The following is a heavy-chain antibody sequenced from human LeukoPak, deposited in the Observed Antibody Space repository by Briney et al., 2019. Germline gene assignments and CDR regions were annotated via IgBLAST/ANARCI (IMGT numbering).Heavy chain of an antibody. D-gene: IGHD3-9*01. CDR2: ISYDGSNQ. V-gene: IGHV3-30*04. Sequence: GGSLRLSCAASGLTFSNFAMHWVRQAPGKGLEWVAFISYDGSNQYYPDSVKGLFTLSRDSSQNTLYLQVSSLSGEDTAGYYCARVLAGYWQQLWGQGTVVSVP. CDR1: GLTFSNFA. J-gene: IGHJ4*02. CDR3: ARVLAGYWQQL.